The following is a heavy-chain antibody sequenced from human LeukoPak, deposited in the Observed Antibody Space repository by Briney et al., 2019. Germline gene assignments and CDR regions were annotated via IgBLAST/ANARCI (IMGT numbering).Heavy chain of an antibody. Sequence: SETLSLTCAVSGYSISSGYYWGWIRQPPGKGLEWIGSIYHSGSTYYNPSLKSRVTISVDTSKNQFSLKLSSVTAADTAVYYCARDPDCSSTSCYPIPYYYMDVWGKGTTVTVSS. CDR2: IYHSGST. D-gene: IGHD2-2*01. J-gene: IGHJ6*03. CDR3: ARDPDCSSTSCYPIPYYYMDV. CDR1: GYSISSGYY. V-gene: IGHV4-38-2*02.